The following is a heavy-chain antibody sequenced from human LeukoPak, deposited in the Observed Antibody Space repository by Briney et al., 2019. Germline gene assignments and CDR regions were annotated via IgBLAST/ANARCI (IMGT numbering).Heavy chain of an antibody. J-gene: IGHJ4*02. CDR2: ISSSSYI. V-gene: IGHV3-21*01. D-gene: IGHD6-13*01. Sequence: GGSLRLSCAASGFTFSSYSMNWVRQAPGKGLEWVSSISSSSYIYYADSVKGRFTISRDNAKNSLYLQMNSLRAEDTAVYYCARDRLNGIAATYFDYWGQGTLVTVSS. CDR3: ARDRLNGIAATYFDY. CDR1: GFTFSSYS.